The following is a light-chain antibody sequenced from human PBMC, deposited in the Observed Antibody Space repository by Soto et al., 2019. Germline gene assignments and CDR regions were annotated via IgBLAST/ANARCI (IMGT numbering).Light chain of an antibody. CDR3: QQGDSFPIT. J-gene: IGKJ5*01. CDR1: QSISSW. Sequence: DIQMTPSPSSVSASVGDRVTITCRASQSISSWLAWYQQKPGTVPKLLIYAASSLQSGVPSRFSGSGAGTEFTLTITSLQPEDFGTYYCQQGDSFPITFGQGTRLEMK. CDR2: AAS. V-gene: IGKV1-12*01.